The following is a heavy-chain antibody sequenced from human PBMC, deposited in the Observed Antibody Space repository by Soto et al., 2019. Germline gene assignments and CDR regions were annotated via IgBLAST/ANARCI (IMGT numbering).Heavy chain of an antibody. D-gene: IGHD6-19*01. CDR1: GYTFTSYG. CDR2: ISAYNGNT. V-gene: IGHV1-18*01. Sequence: QVQLVQSGAGVKKPGASVKVYCKASGYTFTSYGISWVRQAPGQGLEWMGWISAYNGNTNYAQKLQGRVTMTTDTSTSTAYMELRSLRSDDTAVYYCARGSSSGWYLEPLDYWGQGTLVTVSS. J-gene: IGHJ4*02. CDR3: ARGSSSGWYLEPLDY.